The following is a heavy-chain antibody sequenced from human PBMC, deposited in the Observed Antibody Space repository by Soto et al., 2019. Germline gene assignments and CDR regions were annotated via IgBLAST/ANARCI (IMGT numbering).Heavy chain of an antibody. CDR2: ISYDGSNK. CDR1: GFTFSSYA. Sequence: LRLSCAASGFTFSSYAMHWVRQAPGKGLEWVAVISYDGSNKYYADSVKGRFTISRDNSKNTLYLQMNSLRAEDTAVYYCAATLVSHTYYDSSGSLDYWGQGTLVTVSS. J-gene: IGHJ4*02. CDR3: AATLVSHTYYDSSGSLDY. V-gene: IGHV3-30-3*01. D-gene: IGHD3-22*01.